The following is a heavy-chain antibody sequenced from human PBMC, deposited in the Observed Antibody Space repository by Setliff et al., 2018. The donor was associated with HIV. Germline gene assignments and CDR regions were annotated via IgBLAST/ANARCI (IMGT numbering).Heavy chain of an antibody. CDR2: IYPGDSET. J-gene: IGHJ3*02. CDR3: TRARCYYDSSGCGAGAFDI. D-gene: IGHD3-22*01. V-gene: IGHV5-51*01. Sequence: GESLKISCKASGYIFTNYWIGWVRQMPGKGLEWIGVIYPGDSETRYGPSFQGQVSISADRSITTAYLQWSSLKASDTAIYYCTRARCYYDSSGCGAGAFDIWGQGTMVTVSS. CDR1: GYIFTNYW.